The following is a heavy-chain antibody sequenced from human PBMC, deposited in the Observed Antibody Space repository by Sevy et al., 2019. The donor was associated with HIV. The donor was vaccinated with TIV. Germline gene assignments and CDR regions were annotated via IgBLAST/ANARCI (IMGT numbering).Heavy chain of an antibody. J-gene: IGHJ4*02. V-gene: IGHV3-33*01. D-gene: IGHD5-18*01. CDR1: GFTFSTYG. CDR3: ARDGDTAVGYYFDY. Sequence: GGSLRLSCAASGFTFSTYGMHWVRQAPGKGLEWVAVIGYDGSNKYYADSVKGRFTISRDNSKNTLYLQMNSLRAEDTAVYYCARDGDTAVGYYFDYWGQGTLVTVSS. CDR2: IGYDGSNK.